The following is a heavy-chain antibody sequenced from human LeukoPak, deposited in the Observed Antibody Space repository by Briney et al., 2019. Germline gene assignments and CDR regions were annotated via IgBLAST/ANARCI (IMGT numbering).Heavy chain of an antibody. CDR2: ISGSGGST. J-gene: IGHJ4*02. CDR1: GFTFSGDA. V-gene: IGHV3-23*01. D-gene: IGHD3-22*01. Sequence: GGSLRLSCAASGFTFSGDAMSWVREAPGKGLEWVSAISGSGGSTYYADSVKGRFTISRDNSKNTLYLQMNSLRADDKAVYYCATYDSSGYYLADYWGQGNLVTVSS. CDR3: ATYDSSGYYLADY.